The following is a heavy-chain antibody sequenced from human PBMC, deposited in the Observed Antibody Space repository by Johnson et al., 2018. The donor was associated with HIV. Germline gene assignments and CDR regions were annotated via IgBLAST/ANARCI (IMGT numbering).Heavy chain of an antibody. Sequence: QVHLVESGGGVVRPGGSLRLSCEASGLTFSSYAMHWVRQAPGKGLEWVACISYDGSNKYYAGSVKGRFTISRDNSKYTLYLQMNSLRAEETAVYYCARSQYSGRTGGALDIWGQGTMVTVSS. CDR3: ARSQYSGRTGGALDI. J-gene: IGHJ3*02. D-gene: IGHD1-26*01. CDR2: ISYDGSNK. V-gene: IGHV3-30*04. CDR1: GLTFSSYA.